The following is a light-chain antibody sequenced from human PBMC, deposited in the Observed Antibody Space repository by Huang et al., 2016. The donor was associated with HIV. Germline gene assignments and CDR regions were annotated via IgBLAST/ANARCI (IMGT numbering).Light chain of an antibody. J-gene: IGKJ5*01. Sequence: DVVMTQSPLSLPVTPGEPASISCRSSESLLHSNGYNYLDWYLQKPGQSQQLLIYLGASRASGVPDRFSGSGSGTDFTLKISRVEAEDVGVYYCMQGLPPGKTFGQGTRLEI. CDR3: MQGLPPGKT. CDR1: ESLLHSNGYNY. CDR2: LGA. V-gene: IGKV2-28*01.